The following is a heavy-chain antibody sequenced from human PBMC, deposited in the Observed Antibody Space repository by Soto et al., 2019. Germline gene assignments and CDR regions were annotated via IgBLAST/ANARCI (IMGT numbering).Heavy chain of an antibody. V-gene: IGHV3-23*01. CDR3: AKGTTRYCSGGSCADFDY. D-gene: IGHD2-15*01. CDR1: GFTFSSYA. Sequence: EVQLLESGGGLVQPGGSLRLSCAASGFTFSSYAMSWVRQAPGKGLEWVSAMSGSGGSTYYADSVKGRFTISRDNSKNTLYLQMNSLRAEDTAVYYCAKGTTRYCSGGSCADFDYWGQGTLVTVSS. J-gene: IGHJ4*02. CDR2: MSGSGGST.